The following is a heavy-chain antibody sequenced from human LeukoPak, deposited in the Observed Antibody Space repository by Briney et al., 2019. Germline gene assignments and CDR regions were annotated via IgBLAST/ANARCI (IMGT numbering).Heavy chain of an antibody. Sequence: PGRSLRLSCAASGFTFSSYGMHWVRQAPGKGLEWVAVISYDGSNKYYADSVKGRFTISRDNSKNTLYLQMNSLRAEDTAVYYCAKNSGYDLSGMDVWGQGTTVTVSS. CDR3: AKNSGYDLSGMDV. D-gene: IGHD5-12*01. J-gene: IGHJ6*02. CDR2: ISYDGSNK. CDR1: GFTFSSYG. V-gene: IGHV3-30*18.